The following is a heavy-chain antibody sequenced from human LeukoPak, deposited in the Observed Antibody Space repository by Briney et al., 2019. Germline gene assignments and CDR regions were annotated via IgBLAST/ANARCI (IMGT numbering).Heavy chain of an antibody. CDR3: ARGGSGSYRFFDY. CDR1: GGSISSYY. V-gene: IGHV4-4*07. D-gene: IGHD1-26*01. CDR2: IYSSGST. Sequence: KPSETLSLTCTVSGGSISSYYWSWIRQPAGKGLEWIGRIYSSGSTNYNPSLKSRVTMSADTSKKQFSLKLSSVAAADTAVYYCARGGSGSYRFFDYWGQGALVTVSS. J-gene: IGHJ4*02.